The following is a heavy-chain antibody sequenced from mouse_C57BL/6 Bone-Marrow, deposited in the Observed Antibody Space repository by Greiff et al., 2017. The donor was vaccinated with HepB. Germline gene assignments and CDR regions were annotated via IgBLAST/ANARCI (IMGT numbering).Heavy chain of an antibody. D-gene: IGHD2-5*01. J-gene: IGHJ1*03. Sequence: EVQLVESGGDLVKPGGTLKLSCAASGFTFSSYGMSWVRQTPDKRLEWVATISSGGSYTYYPDSVKGRFTISRDNAKNTLYLQMSSLKSEDTAMYYCARHGDSNYLVWGTGTTVTVSS. CDR1: GFTFSSYG. CDR2: ISSGGSYT. V-gene: IGHV5-6*01. CDR3: ARHGDSNYLV.